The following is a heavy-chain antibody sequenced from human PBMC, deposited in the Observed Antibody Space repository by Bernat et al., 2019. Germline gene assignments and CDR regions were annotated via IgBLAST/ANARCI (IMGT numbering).Heavy chain of an antibody. CDR3: ARARGGHYFDY. D-gene: IGHD3-10*01. V-gene: IGHV4-59*01. Sequence: QVQLQESGPGLVKPSETLSLTCTVSGGSISSYYWSWIRQPPGKGLEWIGYIYYSGSTNYNPSLKSRVTISVDTSKNQFSLKLSSVTAADTAVYYWARARGGHYFDYWGQGTLVTVSS. CDR2: IYYSGST. CDR1: GGSISSYY. J-gene: IGHJ4*02.